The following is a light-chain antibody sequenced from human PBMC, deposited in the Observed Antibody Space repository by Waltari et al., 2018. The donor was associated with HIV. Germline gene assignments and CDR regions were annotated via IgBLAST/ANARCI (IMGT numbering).Light chain of an antibody. V-gene: IGKV3-20*01. J-gene: IGKJ1*01. Sequence: EIVLTQSPGTLSLSPGERVTLSCRASQSVSSSYLAWYQQKPGQAPWLLIYGASTRATGIPDRFSGSGSGTDFTLTISRLEPEDFAVYYCQQYGSSPRTFGQGTKVEIK. CDR3: QQYGSSPRT. CDR1: QSVSSSY. CDR2: GAS.